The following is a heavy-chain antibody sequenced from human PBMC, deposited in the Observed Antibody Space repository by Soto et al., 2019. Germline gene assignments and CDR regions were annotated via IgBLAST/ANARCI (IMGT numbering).Heavy chain of an antibody. CDR3: ARVAARNPSYYYYHGMDV. CDR2: IWYDGSNK. CDR1: GFTFSSYG. Sequence: GGSLRLSCAASGFTFSSYGMHWVRQAPGKGLEWVAVIWYDGSNKYYADSVKGRFTISRDNSKNTLYLQMNSLRAEDTAVYYCARVAARNPSYYYYHGMDVWGQGTTVTVSS. J-gene: IGHJ6*02. D-gene: IGHD6-6*01. V-gene: IGHV3-33*01.